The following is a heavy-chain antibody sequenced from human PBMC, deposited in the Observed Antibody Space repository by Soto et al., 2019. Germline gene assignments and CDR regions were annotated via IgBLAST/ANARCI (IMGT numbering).Heavy chain of an antibody. CDR1: GFSFVTYA. Sequence: GGSLRLSCAASGFSFVTYAMGWVRQAPGKWLEWVSVMSNSGDETYYADSVKGRFTISRDNFQNTLYLQLSSLRAEDTAVYYCAKDAARTSGWYYFDFWGQGXLVTVYS. D-gene: IGHD6-19*01. V-gene: IGHV3-23*01. CDR2: MSNSGDET. CDR3: AKDAARTSGWYYFDF. J-gene: IGHJ4*02.